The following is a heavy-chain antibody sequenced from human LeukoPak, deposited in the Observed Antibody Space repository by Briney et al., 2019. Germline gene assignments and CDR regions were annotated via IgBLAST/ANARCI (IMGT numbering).Heavy chain of an antibody. CDR1: GYTFTSYG. V-gene: IGHV1-18*01. J-gene: IGHJ4*02. D-gene: IGHD1-1*01. CDR2: ITAYNDNT. Sequence: ASVKVSCKASGYTFTSYGISWVRQAPGQGLEWMGWITAYNDNTYYAQKLQGRVTMTTDTSTSTAYMELRSLRSDDTAVYYCARVQLERSGEPFDYWGQGTLVTVSS. CDR3: ARVQLERSGEPFDY.